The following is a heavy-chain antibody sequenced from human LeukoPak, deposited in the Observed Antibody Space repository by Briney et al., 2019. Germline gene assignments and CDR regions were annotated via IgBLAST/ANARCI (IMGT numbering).Heavy chain of an antibody. J-gene: IGHJ6*03. CDR3: ARVRYSPPGGFDFWSGYYTGYYYYYMDV. D-gene: IGHD3-3*01. Sequence: GASVKVSCKASGYTFTSYDINWVRQATGQGLEWMGWMNPNSGNTGYAQKFQGRVTITRNTSISTAYMERSSMRSEDTAVYYCARVRYSPPGGFDFWSGYYTGYYYYYMDVWGKGTTVTVSS. V-gene: IGHV1-8*03. CDR1: GYTFTSYD. CDR2: MNPNSGNT.